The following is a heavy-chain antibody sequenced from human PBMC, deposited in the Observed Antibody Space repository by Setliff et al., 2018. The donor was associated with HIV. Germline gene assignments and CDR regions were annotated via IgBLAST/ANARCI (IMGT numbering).Heavy chain of an antibody. CDR2: INPSGGSA. CDR1: GYTFTSYY. D-gene: IGHD6-19*01. Sequence: ASVKVSCKASGYTFTSYYMHWVRQAPGQGLEWMGIINPSGGSASYAQKFQGRVTMTRDTSTSTVYMELSSLRSEDTAVYYCAREGSGWYLRFWGQGTLVTVSS. V-gene: IGHV1-46*01. J-gene: IGHJ4*02. CDR3: AREGSGWYLRF.